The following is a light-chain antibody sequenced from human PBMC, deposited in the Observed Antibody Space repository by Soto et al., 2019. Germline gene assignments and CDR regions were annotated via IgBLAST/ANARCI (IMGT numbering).Light chain of an antibody. Sequence: QSVLTQPPSASGTPGQRVTISCSGSSSNIGSNYVYWYQQLPGTAPKLLIYSNNQRPSGVPDRFSGSKSGTSASLAISGLRSEDEADYYCAAWDDSLSGYVFGNGTKLTV. CDR3: AAWDDSLSGYV. J-gene: IGLJ1*01. V-gene: IGLV1-47*02. CDR2: SNN. CDR1: SSNIGSNY.